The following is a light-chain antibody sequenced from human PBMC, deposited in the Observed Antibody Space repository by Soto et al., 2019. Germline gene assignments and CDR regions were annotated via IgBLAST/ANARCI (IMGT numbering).Light chain of an antibody. J-gene: IGLJ3*02. CDR1: SSDIGGYVY. CDR3: CSKAGGHIWM. Sequence: QSALTQPRSVSGFPGHSVTMSCTGTSSDIGGYVYVSWYQQYPGKVPRLMIYEVKKRPSGVPDRFSGSKSGNTASLTISGLQAEDEADYYCCSKAGGHIWMFGGGTKLTVL. CDR2: EVK. V-gene: IGLV2-11*01.